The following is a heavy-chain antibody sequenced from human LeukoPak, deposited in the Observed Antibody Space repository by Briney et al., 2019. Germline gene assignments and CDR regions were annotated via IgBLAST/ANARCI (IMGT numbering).Heavy chain of an antibody. CDR3: ARRSLDYGDYKYYYMDV. V-gene: IGHV4-4*07. CDR2: IYSSGST. J-gene: IGHJ6*03. Sequence: SETLSLTCTVSGGSISSYYWSWIRQPAGKGLEWIGRIYSSGSTNYDPSLKSRVTMSVDTSKNQFSLKLSSVTAADTAVYYCARRSLDYGDYKYYYMDVWGKGTTVTVSS. D-gene: IGHD4-17*01. CDR1: GGSISSYY.